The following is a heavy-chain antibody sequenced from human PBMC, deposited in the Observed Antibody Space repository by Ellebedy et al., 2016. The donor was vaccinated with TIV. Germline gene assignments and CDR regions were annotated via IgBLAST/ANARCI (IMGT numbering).Heavy chain of an antibody. J-gene: IGHJ6*02. V-gene: IGHV3-53*01. Sequence: GGSLRLXXAASGFTVSSNYINWVRQAPGKGLEWLSVFFSGGSTFYADSVKGRFTISRDNSKNTLYLQMNNLRAEDTAVYYCGRGSTGNYYAMDVWGQGTTVTVSS. CDR3: GRGSTGNYYAMDV. D-gene: IGHD1-1*01. CDR1: GFTVSSNY. CDR2: FFSGGST.